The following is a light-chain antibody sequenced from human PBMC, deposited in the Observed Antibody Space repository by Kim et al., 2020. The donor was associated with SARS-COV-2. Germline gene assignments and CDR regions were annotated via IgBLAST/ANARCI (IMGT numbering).Light chain of an antibody. Sequence: VSVALGQTARITCGGNNIGSKNVHWYQQKPGQAPVLVIDRDNNRPSGIPERFSGSNSGNTATLTISRAQAGDEADSYCQVWDSSPVFGGGTQLTVL. J-gene: IGLJ3*02. V-gene: IGLV3-9*01. CDR2: RDN. CDR1: NIGSKN. CDR3: QVWDSSPV.